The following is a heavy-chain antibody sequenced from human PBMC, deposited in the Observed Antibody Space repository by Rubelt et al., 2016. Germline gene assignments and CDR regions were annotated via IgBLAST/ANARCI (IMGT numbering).Heavy chain of an antibody. J-gene: IGHJ2*01. D-gene: IGHD1-26*01. Sequence: QVQLQQWGAGLLKPSETLSLTCAVYGGSFSGYYWSWIRQPPGKGLEWIGEINHSGSTNYNPSLKSRVTILVDTSKIPFSLRLSSVTAADTAVYYCARRRRYSGSSYWYFDLWGRGTLVTVSS. CDR2: INHSGST. CDR3: ARRRRYSGSSYWYFDL. V-gene: IGHV4-34*01. CDR1: GGSFSGYY.